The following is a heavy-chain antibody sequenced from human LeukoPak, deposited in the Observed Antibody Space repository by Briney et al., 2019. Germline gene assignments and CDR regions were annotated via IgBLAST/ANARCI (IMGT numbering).Heavy chain of an antibody. V-gene: IGHV4-4*07. D-gene: IGHD3-22*01. CDR1: NGSISGYY. CDR2: IYTSGST. Sequence: PSETLSLTCTVSNGSISGYYWSWIRQPAGKGLEWIGCIYTSGSTNYNPSLKSRVTMSVDTSKNQFFLKLTSVTAADTAIYHCARIRDSSGYYLGAFDIWGQGTTVTVSS. CDR3: ARIRDSSGYYLGAFDI. J-gene: IGHJ3*02.